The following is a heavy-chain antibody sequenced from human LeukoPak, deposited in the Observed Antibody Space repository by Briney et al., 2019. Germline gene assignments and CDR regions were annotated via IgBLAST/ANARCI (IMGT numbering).Heavy chain of an antibody. V-gene: IGHV3-7*01. CDR1: GFSFGVYA. CDR3: TRVIVAVPGYFDYFDF. J-gene: IGHJ4*02. CDR2: INEDGSNK. D-gene: IGHD6-19*01. Sequence: GRSLRLSCTASGFSFGVYAMSWFRQAPGKGLEWVANINEDGSNKWHLGSVKGRFTVSRDNARNSLYLQMNSLRVEDTAVYYCTRVIVAVPGYFDYFDFWGQGVLVTVSS.